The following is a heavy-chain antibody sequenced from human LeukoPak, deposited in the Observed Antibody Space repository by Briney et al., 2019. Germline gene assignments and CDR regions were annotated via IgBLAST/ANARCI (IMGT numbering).Heavy chain of an antibody. CDR2: IKQDGSEM. CDR3: VRAVVVAASYRFDP. J-gene: IGHJ5*02. D-gene: IGHD2-15*01. CDR1: GFTFSHYW. Sequence: GGSLRLSCAASGFTFSHYWMSWVRQAPGKGLEWVANIKQDGSEMHYVDSVKGRSTISRDNANNSLYLQMNSLRAEDTAVYYCVRAVVVAASYRFDPWGQGTLVTVSS. V-gene: IGHV3-7*03.